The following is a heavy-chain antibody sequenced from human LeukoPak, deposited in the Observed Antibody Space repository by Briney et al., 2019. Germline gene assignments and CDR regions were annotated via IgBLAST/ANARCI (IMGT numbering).Heavy chain of an antibody. CDR3: ARGRVYSRGAFDI. D-gene: IGHD2-8*01. CDR2: MNPNSGNT. CDR1: GYTFTSYD. Sequence: ASVKVSCKASGYTFTSYDINWVRQATGQGLEWMGWMNPNSGNTGYAQKFQGRVTMTRNTSISTAYMELSSLRSEDTAVYCCARGRVYSRGAFDIWGQGTMVTVSS. V-gene: IGHV1-8*01. J-gene: IGHJ3*02.